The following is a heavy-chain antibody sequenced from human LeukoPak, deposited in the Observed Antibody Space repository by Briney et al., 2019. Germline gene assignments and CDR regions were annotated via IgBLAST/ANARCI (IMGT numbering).Heavy chain of an antibody. CDR2: ISSSSSYI. CDR3: ARDIVPYGDYRGMAN. V-gene: IGHV3-21*01. CDR1: GFTFSGYS. J-gene: IGHJ4*02. Sequence: PGGSLRLSCAASGFTFSGYSMNWVRQAPGKGLEWVSSISSSSSYIYYADSVKGRFTISRDNAKNSLYLQMNSLRAEDTAVYYCARDIVPYGDYRGMANWGQGTLVTVSP. D-gene: IGHD4-17*01.